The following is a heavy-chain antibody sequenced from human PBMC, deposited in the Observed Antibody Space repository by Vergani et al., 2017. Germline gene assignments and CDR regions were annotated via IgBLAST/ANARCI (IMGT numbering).Heavy chain of an antibody. CDR2: IWYDGSTK. V-gene: IGHV3-33*01. CDR1: GFTFSSYG. D-gene: IGHD6-13*01. Sequence: QVQLVESGGGVVQPGRSLRLSCAASGFTFSSYGMHWVRQAPGKGLEWVAVIWYDGSTKYYADSVKGRFTISRDNSKNTLYLQMNSLRAEDTAVYYCARDGQAAGTGNNWFDPWGQGTLVTVSS. CDR3: ARDGQAAGTGNNWFDP. J-gene: IGHJ5*02.